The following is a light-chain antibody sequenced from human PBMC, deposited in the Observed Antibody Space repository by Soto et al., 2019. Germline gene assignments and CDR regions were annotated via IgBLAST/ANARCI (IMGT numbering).Light chain of an antibody. Sequence: QCALSQPASVSLSPGQSRTISRSGTSTDVGGYNYVSWYQQHPGKAPKLMISDVSNRPSGVSNRFSGSKSGNTASLTISGLQTEDEADYYCSSYTTSSTYVFGTGTKVTVL. CDR3: SSYTTSSTYV. CDR1: STDVGGYNY. CDR2: DVS. V-gene: IGLV2-14*01. J-gene: IGLJ1*01.